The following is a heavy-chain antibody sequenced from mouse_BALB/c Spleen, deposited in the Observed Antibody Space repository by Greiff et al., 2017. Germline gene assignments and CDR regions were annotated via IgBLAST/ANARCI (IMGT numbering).Heavy chain of an antibody. V-gene: IGHV14-3*02. CDR2: IDPANGNT. J-gene: IGHJ1*01. Sequence: VQLKESGAELVKPGASVKLSCTASGFNIKDTYMHWVKQRPEQGLEWIGRIDPANGNTKYDPKFQGKATITADTSSNPAYLQLSSLTSEDTAVYYCAHDGSWYFDVWGEGTTVTVSS. CDR1: GFNIKDTY. CDR3: AHDGSWYFDV. D-gene: IGHD2-3*01.